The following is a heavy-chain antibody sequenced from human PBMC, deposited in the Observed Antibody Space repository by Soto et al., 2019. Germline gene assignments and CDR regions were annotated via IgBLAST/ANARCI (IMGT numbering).Heavy chain of an antibody. V-gene: IGHV1-18*01. CDR1: GYTFTSYG. D-gene: IGHD1-7*01. CDR3: ARDRVYNWNYGWFDP. CDR2: ISAYNGNT. Sequence: ASVKVSCKASGYTFTSYGISWVRQAPGQGLEWMGRISAYNGNTNYAQKLQGRVTMTTDTSTSTAYMELRSLRSDDTAVYYCARDRVYNWNYGWFDPWGQGTLVTVSS. J-gene: IGHJ5*02.